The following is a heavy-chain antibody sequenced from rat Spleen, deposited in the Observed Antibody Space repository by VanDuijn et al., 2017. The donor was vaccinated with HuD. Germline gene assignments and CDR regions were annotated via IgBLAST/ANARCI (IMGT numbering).Heavy chain of an antibody. J-gene: IGHJ3*01. CDR1: GFAFSDYG. D-gene: IGHD1-2*01. CDR3: ATYYYSGYVPLVY. Sequence: EVQLVESDGGLVQPGRSLKLSCAASGFAFSDYGMAWIRQAPGKGLEWVASITNTGNTPYYPESVKGRFTISRENAKSTLYLQMDSLRSEDTATYYCATYYYSGYVPLVYWGQGTLVTVSS. V-gene: IGHV5-29*01. CDR2: ITNTGNTP.